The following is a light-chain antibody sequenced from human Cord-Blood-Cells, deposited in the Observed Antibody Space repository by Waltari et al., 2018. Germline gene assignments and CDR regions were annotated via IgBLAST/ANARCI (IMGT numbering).Light chain of an antibody. J-gene: IGLJ1*01. CDR3: CSYAGSYV. V-gene: IGLV2-11*01. CDR2: GVS. Sequence: QSALTQPRSVSGSPGQSVTISCTGTSRDVGGYNYVSWYQQHPGKAPKLMIYGVSKQPSGVPDRFSGSKSGNTASLTISGLQAEDEADYYCCSYAGSYVFGTGTKVTVL. CDR1: SRDVGGYNY.